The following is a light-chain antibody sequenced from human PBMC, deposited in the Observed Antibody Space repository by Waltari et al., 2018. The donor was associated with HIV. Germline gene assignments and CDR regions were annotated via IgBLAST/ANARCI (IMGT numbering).Light chain of an antibody. V-gene: IGLV1-47*01. CDR1: RSNVGNNY. CDR2: RNT. CDR3: SAWDDSLYSRV. Sequence: QSVLAQPPSASGTPGQTVTISCSGTRSNVGNNYVYWYQHLPGTAPKLLIDRNTERPSGVPDRFFGSKSGTSASLAISGLRSEEEADYYCSAWDDSLYSRVFGGGTKLTVL. J-gene: IGLJ3*02.